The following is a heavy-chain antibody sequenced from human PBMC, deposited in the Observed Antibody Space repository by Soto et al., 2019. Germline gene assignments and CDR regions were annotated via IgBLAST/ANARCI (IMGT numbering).Heavy chain of an antibody. CDR2: IWYDGTTE. CDR1: GFTFNMRG. D-gene: IGHD5-12*01. Sequence: GGSLRLSCAASGFTFNMRGMHWVRQTPGKGLEWVADIWYDGTTEHYADSVKGRFTISRDNSRNILYLQMNNLRGEDTAVYFCAREGGERGYDSYFDSWGQGTLVTVSS. CDR3: AREGGERGYDSYFDS. V-gene: IGHV3-33*01. J-gene: IGHJ4*02.